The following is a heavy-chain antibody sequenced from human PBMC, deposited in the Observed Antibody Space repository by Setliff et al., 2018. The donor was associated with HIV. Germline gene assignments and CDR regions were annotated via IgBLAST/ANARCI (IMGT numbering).Heavy chain of an antibody. CDR1: GYTFTHYA. J-gene: IGHJ4*02. CDR3: ATDRTQTGISMVRGRLTDPARYPLDY. Sequence: ASVKVSCKTSGYTFTHYAVSWVRQAPGQGLEWMGWISTYSGDTNFAQRFQGRVTMTRDASTGTAYMELRNLRSDDTAVYYCATDRTQTGISMVRGRLTDPARYPLDYWGPGTLVTVSS. CDR2: ISTYSGDT. V-gene: IGHV1-18*01. D-gene: IGHD3-10*01.